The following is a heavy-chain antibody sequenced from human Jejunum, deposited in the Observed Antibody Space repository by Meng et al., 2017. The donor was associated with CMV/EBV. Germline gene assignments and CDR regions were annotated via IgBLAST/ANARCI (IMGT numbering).Heavy chain of an antibody. J-gene: IGHJ6*02. CDR3: AKDKIPVSPYYYGMDV. D-gene: IGHD2-21*01. CDR2: IRHDGTTK. V-gene: IGHV3-30*02. CDR1: TFSSYA. Sequence: TFSSYALHWVRQAPGKGLEWVAFIRHDGTTKYYANSVEGRFTISRDNSKNTMYLQMNTLRTEDTAVYYCAKDKIPVSPYYYGMDVWGQGTTVTVSS.